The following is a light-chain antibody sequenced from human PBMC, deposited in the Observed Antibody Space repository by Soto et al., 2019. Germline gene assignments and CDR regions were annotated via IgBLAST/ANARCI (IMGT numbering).Light chain of an antibody. J-gene: IGLJ3*02. Sequence: QSVLTQPPSASGAPGQRVTISCSGSASNIGRDPVNWYQQVPGTAPKLLIYENNHRPSGVPDRFSASKSGTAASLAISGLQSEVEADYYCAAWDDSLNGGVFGGGTKLTVL. CDR2: ENN. V-gene: IGLV1-44*01. CDR3: AAWDDSLNGGV. CDR1: ASNIGRDP.